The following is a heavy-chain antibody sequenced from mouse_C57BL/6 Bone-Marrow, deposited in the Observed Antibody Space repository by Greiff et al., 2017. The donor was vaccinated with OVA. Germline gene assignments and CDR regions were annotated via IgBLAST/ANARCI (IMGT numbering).Heavy chain of an antibody. D-gene: IGHD1-1*01. CDR1: GSPFTSYW. Sequence: QVQLQQPGAELVRPGTSVKLSCKASGSPFTSYWMHWVKQRPGQGLGWIGVIDPSDSYTNYNQKFKGKATLTVDTSSSTAYMQLSSLTSEDSAVYYCAREYYGSSLYWYFDVWGTGTTVTVSS. CDR2: IDPSDSYT. CDR3: AREYYGSSLYWYFDV. J-gene: IGHJ1*03. V-gene: IGHV1-59*01.